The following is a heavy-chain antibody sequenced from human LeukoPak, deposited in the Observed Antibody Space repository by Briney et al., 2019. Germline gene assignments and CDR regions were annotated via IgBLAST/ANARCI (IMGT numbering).Heavy chain of an antibody. J-gene: IGHJ2*01. CDR2: IYYSGST. D-gene: IGHD6-13*01. Sequence: PSETLSLTCTVSGGSINSYYWSWIRQPPGKGLEWIGYIYYSGSTKYNPSLNSRVTISVDTSKNQFSLKLSSVTAADTAVYYCARVSSSWYQDWYFDLWGRGTLVTVSS. V-gene: IGHV4-59*12. CDR3: ARVSSSWYQDWYFDL. CDR1: GGSINSYY.